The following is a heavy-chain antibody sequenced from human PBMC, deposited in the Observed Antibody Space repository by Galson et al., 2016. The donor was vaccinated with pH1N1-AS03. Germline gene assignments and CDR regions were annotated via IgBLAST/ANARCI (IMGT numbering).Heavy chain of an antibody. D-gene: IGHD3-16*01. V-gene: IGHV2-5*02. CDR2: IYWDDAK. CDR3: GLPNCWGNAFEI. Sequence: PALVKPTQALTLTCSLSGVSVPSSGLAVGWFRLPPGKALEWLALIYWDDAKRFSPSLRNRLTITKDTSRNPAVLTVTNVDPLDTATYFCGLPNCWGNAFEIWGPGTMVTVAS. J-gene: IGHJ3*02. CDR1: GVSVPSSGLA.